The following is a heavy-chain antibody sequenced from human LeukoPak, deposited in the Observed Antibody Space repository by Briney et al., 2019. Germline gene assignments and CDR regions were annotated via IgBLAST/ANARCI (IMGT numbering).Heavy chain of an antibody. CDR3: AKAPVTSCRGAYCYPFDS. Sequence: GGSLRLSCAASGFTFSDYYMSWIRQAPGKGLQWISYISSSGTTKYYADSVKGRFTISRDTAKNSLYLQMNSLRAEDAAVYFCAKAPVTSCRGAYCYPFDSWGQGTLVTVSS. CDR2: ISSSGTTK. J-gene: IGHJ4*02. D-gene: IGHD2-21*01. V-gene: IGHV3-11*01. CDR1: GFTFSDYY.